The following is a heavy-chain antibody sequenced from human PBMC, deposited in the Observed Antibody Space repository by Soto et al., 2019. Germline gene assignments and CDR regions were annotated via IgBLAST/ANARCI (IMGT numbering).Heavy chain of an antibody. CDR3: ARAPTGE. V-gene: IGHV4-31*03. Sequence: SETLSLTFTVSGDSITSGVYFWSWIRQHPVKGLEWIGYIYHSGSTYYKPSLRGRVSMSVDTSKNQFSLELTSVTVADTAVYYCARAPTGEWGQGTLVTVSS. CDR1: GDSITSGVYF. D-gene: IGHD3-16*01. J-gene: IGHJ4*02. CDR2: IYHSGST.